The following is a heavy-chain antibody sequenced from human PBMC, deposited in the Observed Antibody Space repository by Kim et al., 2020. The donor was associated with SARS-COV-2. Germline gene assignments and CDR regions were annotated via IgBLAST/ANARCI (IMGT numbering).Heavy chain of an antibody. J-gene: IGHJ6*02. Sequence: SETLSLTCTVSGGSISSYHWSWIRQPPGKGLEWIGYIYYSGSTNYNPSLKSRVTISVDTSKNQFSLKLSSVTAADTAVYYCARVIAVAGTIRYYYGMDVWGQGTTVTVSS. CDR1: GGSISSYH. CDR2: IYYSGST. D-gene: IGHD6-19*01. CDR3: ARVIAVAGTIRYYYGMDV. V-gene: IGHV4-59*01.